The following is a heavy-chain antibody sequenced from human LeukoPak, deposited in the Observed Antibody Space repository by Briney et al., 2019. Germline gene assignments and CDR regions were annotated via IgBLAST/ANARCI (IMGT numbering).Heavy chain of an antibody. J-gene: IGHJ4*02. CDR1: GGSISSYY. Sequence: PSETLSLTCTVSGGSISSYYWSWTRQPPGKGLEWIGYIYYSGSTNYNPSLKSRVTISVDTSKNQFSLKLSSVTAADTAVYYCARAGDYGYQYYFDYWGQGTLVTVSS. CDR2: IYYSGST. D-gene: IGHD4-17*01. V-gene: IGHV4-59*01. CDR3: ARAGDYGYQYYFDY.